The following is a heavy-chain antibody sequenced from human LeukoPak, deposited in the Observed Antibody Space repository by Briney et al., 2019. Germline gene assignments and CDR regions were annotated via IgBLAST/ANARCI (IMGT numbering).Heavy chain of an antibody. J-gene: IGHJ4*02. CDR3: ARDRGWNYD. D-gene: IGHD1-7*01. V-gene: IGHV3-7*01. CDR2: IKQDGSEK. CDR1: GFTFSSYA. Sequence: GRSLRLSCAASGFTFSSYAMHWVRQAPGKGLEWVANIKQDGSEKYYVDSVKGRFTISRDNAKDSLYLQMNSLRAEDTAVYYCARDRGWNYDWGQGTLVTVSS.